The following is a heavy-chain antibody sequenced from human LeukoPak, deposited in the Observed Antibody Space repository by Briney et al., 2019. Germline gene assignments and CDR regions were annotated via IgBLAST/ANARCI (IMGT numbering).Heavy chain of an antibody. CDR3: ARGDGDSSGYYPFDY. J-gene: IGHJ4*02. CDR2: IYSGGST. CDR1: GFTVSSNY. D-gene: IGHD3-22*01. Sequence: GGSLRLSCVASGFTVSSNYMSWVRQAPGKGLEWVSIIYSGGSTYYADSVKGPLTISRDNSKNTRYLQINSLRAEDTAVYYCARGDGDSSGYYPFDYWGQGTLVTVSS. V-gene: IGHV3-53*01.